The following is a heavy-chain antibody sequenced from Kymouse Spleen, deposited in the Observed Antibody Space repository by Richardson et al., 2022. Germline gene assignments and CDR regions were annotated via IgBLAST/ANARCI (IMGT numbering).Heavy chain of an antibody. CDR2: INPSGGST. D-gene: IGHD6-6*01. J-gene: IGHJ6*02. CDR1: GYTFTSYY. CDR3: ARDQYSSSSYYYYGMDV. Sequence: QVQLVQSGAEVKKPGASVKVSCKASGYTFTSYYMHWVRQAPGQGLEWMGIINPSGGSTSYAQKFQGRVTMTRDTSTSTVYMELSSLRSEDTAVYYCARDQYSSSSYYYYGMDVWGQGTTVTVSS. V-gene: IGHV1-46*03.